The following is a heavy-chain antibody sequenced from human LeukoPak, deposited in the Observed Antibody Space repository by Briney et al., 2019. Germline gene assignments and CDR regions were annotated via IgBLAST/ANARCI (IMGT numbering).Heavy chain of an antibody. V-gene: IGHV3-21*01. CDR2: ISSTSDYI. Sequence: PGGPLRLSCAAYGFSFSSYSMNWVRQAPGKGLAWVAAISSTSDYIYHADSVKGRFTISRDNADNTLYLDMNNLRAEDTAIYYCARTLGGYDSSGIGYWGQGTLVTVSS. J-gene: IGHJ4*01. CDR1: GFSFSSYS. D-gene: IGHD3-10*01. CDR3: ARTLGGYDSSGIGY.